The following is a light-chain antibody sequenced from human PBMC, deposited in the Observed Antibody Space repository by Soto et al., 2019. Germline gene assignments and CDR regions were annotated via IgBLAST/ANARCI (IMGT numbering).Light chain of an antibody. J-gene: IGKJ1*01. CDR2: GAS. CDR3: QQYGSSPGT. V-gene: IGKV3-20*01. Sequence: EIVLTQSPGTLSLSPGERATLACRASQSVTSNYLAWYQQKPGQAPRLLIFGASIRDTGIPERFRGRGSGTVFSLTISRLEPEDFAVYYCQQYGSSPGTFGPGTKVDIK. CDR1: QSVTSNY.